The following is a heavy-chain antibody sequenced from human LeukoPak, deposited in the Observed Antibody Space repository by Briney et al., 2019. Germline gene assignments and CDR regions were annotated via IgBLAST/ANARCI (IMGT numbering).Heavy chain of an antibody. Sequence: PGGSLRLSCAASGFTFSDYWMSWVRQAPGKGLEWVANIKQDGSEKYYVDSVKGRFTISKDNARNSLNLQMNSLRAEDTGVYYCARANYDIRGQGTLVTVSS. J-gene: IGHJ4*02. CDR3: ARANYDI. CDR2: IKQDGSEK. V-gene: IGHV3-7*01. D-gene: IGHD3-9*01. CDR1: GFTFSDYW.